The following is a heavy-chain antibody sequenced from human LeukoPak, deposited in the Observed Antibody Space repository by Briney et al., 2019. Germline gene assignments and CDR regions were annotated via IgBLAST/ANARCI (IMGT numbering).Heavy chain of an antibody. CDR2: ISSSGNT. V-gene: IGHV3-23*01. D-gene: IGHD6-13*01. J-gene: IGHJ4*02. CDR1: GFTFNKHW. CDR3: VKGRISEDGLDF. Sequence: GGSLRLSCAASGFTFNKHWIHWVRQAPGKGLDWVSSISSSGNTYYADSVKGRFTISRDNSKNMLYLQMNSLRAEDTAVYYCVKGRISEDGLDFWGQGTLVTVSS.